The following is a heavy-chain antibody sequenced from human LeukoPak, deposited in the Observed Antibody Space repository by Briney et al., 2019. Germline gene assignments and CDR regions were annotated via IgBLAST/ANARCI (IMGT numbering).Heavy chain of an antibody. CDR2: ISGRGGRT. D-gene: IGHD2-2*01. Sequence: GGSLRLSCAASGFTFDDYAMHWVRQVPGKGLEWVSTISGRGGRTYYADSVKGRFTISRDNSKNTLNLQMNSLRAEDTAEYYCAKDRTYCSSTNCYGTYYFDYWGQGTLVTVSS. J-gene: IGHJ4*02. CDR3: AKDRTYCSSTNCYGTYYFDY. V-gene: IGHV3-23*01. CDR1: GFTFDDYA.